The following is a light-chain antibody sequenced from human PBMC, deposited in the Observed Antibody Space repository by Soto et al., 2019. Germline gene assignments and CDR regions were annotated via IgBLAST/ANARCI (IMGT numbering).Light chain of an antibody. CDR1: SSDVGGYNY. J-gene: IGLJ2*01. V-gene: IGLV2-14*01. CDR2: DVS. CDR3: SSYTSISTLV. Sequence: QSVLTQPASVSGSPGQSITVSCTGTSSDVGGYNYVSWYQQHPGKAPKLMIYDVSNRPSGVSNRFSGSKSGNTASLIISGLQAEDEADYYCSSYTSISTLVFGGGTKVTVL.